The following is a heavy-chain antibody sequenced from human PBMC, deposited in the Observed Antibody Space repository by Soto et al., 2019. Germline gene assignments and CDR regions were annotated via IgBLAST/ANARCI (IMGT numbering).Heavy chain of an antibody. CDR3: AKDTSLSSSGYYYYGMDV. V-gene: IGHV3-21*04. J-gene: IGHJ6*02. CDR2: IGRRSDI. CDR1: GFSFSTYS. Sequence: GGSLRLSCEASGFSFSTYSMHWVRQAPGKGLEWVSSIGRRSDIYYADSVKGRFTISRDNAKNSLYLQMNSLRAEDTALYYCAKDTSLSSSGYYYYGMDVWGQGTTVTVSS. D-gene: IGHD6-6*01.